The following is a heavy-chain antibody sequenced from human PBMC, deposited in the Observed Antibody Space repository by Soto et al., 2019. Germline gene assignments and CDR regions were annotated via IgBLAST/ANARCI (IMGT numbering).Heavy chain of an antibody. CDR1: GFTFWKFG. V-gene: IGHV3-30*18. D-gene: IGHD3-16*02. CDR2: ISHDGTDK. Sequence: GGSLRLSCAASGFTFWKFGLHWVRQSPREGLEWVALISHDGTDKYYADSVKGRFTISRDNSKDTLFLHMDNLRPEDTGICYCAKPTSFVTRFDSWGQGTLVTVYS. J-gene: IGHJ5*01. CDR3: AKPTSFVTRFDS.